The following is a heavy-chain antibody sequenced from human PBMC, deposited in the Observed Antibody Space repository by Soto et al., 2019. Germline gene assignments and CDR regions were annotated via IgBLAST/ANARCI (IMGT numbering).Heavy chain of an antibody. J-gene: IGHJ6*03. V-gene: IGHV3-23*01. CDR1: GFTFSSYA. D-gene: IGHD2-15*01. CDR2: ISGSGGST. CDR3: AKDPRYCSGGSCYAPSYYYYYMDV. Sequence: EVQLLESGGGLVQPGGSLRLSCAASGFTFSSYAMSWVRQAPGKGLEWVSAISGSGGSTYYADSVKGRFTISRDNSKNTLYLQMNSLRAEDTAVYYCAKDPRYCSGGSCYAPSYYYYYMDVWGKGTTVTVSS.